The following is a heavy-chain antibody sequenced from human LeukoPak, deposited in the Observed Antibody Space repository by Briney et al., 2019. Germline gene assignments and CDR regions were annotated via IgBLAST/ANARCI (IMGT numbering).Heavy chain of an antibody. CDR3: ARYARRSSWKYFDY. CDR2: INHSGST. D-gene: IGHD6-13*01. CDR1: GGSFSGYY. V-gene: IGHV4-34*01. J-gene: IGHJ4*02. Sequence: NPSETLSLTCAVYGGSFSGYYWSWIRQPPGKGLEWIGEINHSGSTNYNPSLKSRVTISVDTSKNQFSLKLSSVTAADTAVYYCARYARRSSWKYFDYWGQGTLVTVSS.